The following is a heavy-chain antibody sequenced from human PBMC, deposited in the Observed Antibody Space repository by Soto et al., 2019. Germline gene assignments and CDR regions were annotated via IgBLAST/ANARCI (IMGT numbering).Heavy chain of an antibody. D-gene: IGHD1-26*01. CDR3: ARMGFGLDH. V-gene: IGHV1-18*01. J-gene: IGHJ4*02. Sequence: QVHLVQSGVEVKKPGASVNVSCKASNYTFTTYTITWVRQAPGQGLEWMGWINPYNGNTNYAQELQGRVTMTTDTSTSNVYMQLRRLRSDDTAVYYWARMGFGLDHWGQGTLVTVSS. CDR2: INPYNGNT. CDR1: NYTFTTYT.